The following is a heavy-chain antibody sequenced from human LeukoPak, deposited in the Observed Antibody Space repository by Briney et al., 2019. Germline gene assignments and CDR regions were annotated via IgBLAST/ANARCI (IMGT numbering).Heavy chain of an antibody. CDR2: FDPEDGET. Sequence: ASVKVSCKASGGTFSSYAISWVRQAPGKGLEWMGGFDPEDGETIYAQKFQGRVTMTEDTSTDTAYMELSSLRSEDTAVYYCAIEGGTTGHFDYWGQGTLVTVSS. D-gene: IGHD1-7*01. J-gene: IGHJ4*02. V-gene: IGHV1-24*01. CDR3: AIEGGTTGHFDY. CDR1: GGTFSSYA.